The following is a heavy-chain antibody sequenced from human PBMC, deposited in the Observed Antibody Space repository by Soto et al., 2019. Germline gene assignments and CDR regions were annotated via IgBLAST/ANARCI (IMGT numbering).Heavy chain of an antibody. Sequence: SETLSLTCTVSGGSISSYYWSWIRQPPGKGLEWIGYIYYSGSTNYNPSLKSRVTISVDTSKNQFSLKLSSVTAADTAVYYCARAARNDAFDIWGQGTMVTVSS. V-gene: IGHV4-59*01. CDR3: ARAARNDAFDI. CDR2: IYYSGST. CDR1: GGSISSYY. J-gene: IGHJ3*02.